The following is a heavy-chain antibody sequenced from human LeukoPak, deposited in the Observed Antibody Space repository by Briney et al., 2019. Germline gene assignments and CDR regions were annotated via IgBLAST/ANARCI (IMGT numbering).Heavy chain of an antibody. D-gene: IGHD6-19*01. CDR2: ISGSGGST. CDR1: GFTFSSYA. Sequence: PGGSLRLSSAASGFTFSSYAMSWARQAPGKGLEWVSAISGSGGSTYYADSVKGRFTISRDNSKNTLYLQMNSLRAEDTAVYYCAKDLGSSGWYWIGNYYYGMDVWGQGTTVTVSS. V-gene: IGHV3-23*01. CDR3: AKDLGSSGWYWIGNYYYGMDV. J-gene: IGHJ6*02.